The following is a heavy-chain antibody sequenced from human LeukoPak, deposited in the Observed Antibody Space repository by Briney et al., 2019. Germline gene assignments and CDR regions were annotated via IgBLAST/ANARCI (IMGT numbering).Heavy chain of an antibody. CDR3: ARRRGTMVRGVIYYFDY. CDR2: INHSGST. D-gene: IGHD3-10*01. J-gene: IGHJ4*02. V-gene: IGHV4-34*01. CDR1: GGSFSGYY. Sequence: SETLSLTCAVYGGSFSGYYWSWIRQPPGKGLEWIGEINHSGSTNYNPSLKSRVTISVDTSKNQFSLKLSSVTAADTAVYYCARRRGTMVRGVIYYFDYWGQGTLVTVSS.